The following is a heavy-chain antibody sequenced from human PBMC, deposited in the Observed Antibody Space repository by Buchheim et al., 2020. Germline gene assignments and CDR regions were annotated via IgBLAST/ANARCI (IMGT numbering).Heavy chain of an antibody. J-gene: IGHJ6*02. D-gene: IGHD3-10*01. V-gene: IGHV3-30*18. CDR1: GFTFSSYG. CDR2: ISYDGSNK. CDR3: VKDTFEGGYLYYYYGMDV. Sequence: QVQLVESGGGVVQPGRSLRLSCAASGFTFSSYGMHWVRQAPGKGLEWVAVISYDGSNKYYADSVKGRFTISRDNSKNTLYLQMNSLRAEDTAVYYCVKDTFEGGYLYYYYGMDVWGQGTT.